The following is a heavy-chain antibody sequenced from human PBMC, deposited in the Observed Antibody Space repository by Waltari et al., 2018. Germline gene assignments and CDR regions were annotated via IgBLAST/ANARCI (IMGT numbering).Heavy chain of an antibody. CDR3: AHRALADTAMGWDFGSWDY. D-gene: IGHD5-18*01. CDR1: GFSLTTPGVG. Sequence: QITLKESGPTLLKPTQPLTVTCSFSGFSLTTPGVGVGWIRQPPGKALEWLAVIYWDNDKRYSPSLRNRLTITKDTSKNQVVLTMTNVDPVDTATYFCAHRALADTAMGWDFGSWDYWGQGALVTVSS. V-gene: IGHV2-5*02. CDR2: IYWDNDK. J-gene: IGHJ4*02.